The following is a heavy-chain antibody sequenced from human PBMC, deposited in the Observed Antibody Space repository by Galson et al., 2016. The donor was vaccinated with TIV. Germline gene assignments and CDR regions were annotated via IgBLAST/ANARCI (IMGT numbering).Heavy chain of an antibody. J-gene: IGHJ2*01. D-gene: IGHD6-13*01. CDR3: TRDPTYSNSWYWYFDL. V-gene: IGHV4-61*01. CDR1: GGSVSRGTYY. Sequence: SETLSLTCSVSGGSVSRGTYYWSWLRQSPGKRLEWIGYAYYNGKTNYNPSLKSRVNMSIDRSKNQFSLTLRSVTAADTAVYFCTRDPTYSNSWYWYFDLWGRGTLVAVSS. CDR2: AYYNGKT.